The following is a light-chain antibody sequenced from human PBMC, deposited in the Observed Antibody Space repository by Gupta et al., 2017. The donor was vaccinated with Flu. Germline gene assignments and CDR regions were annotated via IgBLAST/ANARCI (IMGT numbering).Light chain of an antibody. CDR3: QQTDSIPWT. V-gene: IGKV6D-21*02. Sequence: PDLQSVTPKEKVTITCRASQNIGSSLHWYQQKPGQSPKLLIKYASQSSSGVPSRFSGSGSGTDFTLTISSLEAEDAAAYYCQQTDSIPWTFGQGTKMEI. CDR2: YAS. CDR1: QNIGSS. J-gene: IGKJ1*01.